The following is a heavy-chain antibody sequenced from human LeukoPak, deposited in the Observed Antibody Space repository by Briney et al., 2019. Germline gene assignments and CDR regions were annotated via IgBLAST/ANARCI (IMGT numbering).Heavy chain of an antibody. CDR2: ISYDGSNK. CDR1: GFTFSSYA. CDR3: AREGSRDSSSSRILDY. Sequence: GGSLRLSCAASGFTFSSYAMHWVRQAPGKGLEWVAVISYDGSNKYYADSVKGRFTISRDNSKNTLYLQMNSLRAEDTAVYYCAREGSRDSSSSRILDYWGQGTLVTVSS. D-gene: IGHD6-6*01. V-gene: IGHV3-30*04. J-gene: IGHJ4*02.